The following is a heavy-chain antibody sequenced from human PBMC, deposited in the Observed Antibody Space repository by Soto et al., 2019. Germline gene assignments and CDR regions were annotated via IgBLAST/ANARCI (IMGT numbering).Heavy chain of an antibody. Sequence: QVQLVQSVAEVKKPGASVKVSCKASGYTFTSYGISWVRQAPGQGLEWMVWISAYNGNTNYAQKLQGRVTMTTDTSTSTAYMELRSLRSDDTAVYYCARLPTRTYLGGSYRYLDDWGQGPLVTVSS. CDR3: ARLPTRTYLGGSYRYLDD. CDR2: ISAYNGNT. CDR1: GYTFTSYG. J-gene: IGHJ4*02. D-gene: IGHD3-16*02. V-gene: IGHV1-18*01.